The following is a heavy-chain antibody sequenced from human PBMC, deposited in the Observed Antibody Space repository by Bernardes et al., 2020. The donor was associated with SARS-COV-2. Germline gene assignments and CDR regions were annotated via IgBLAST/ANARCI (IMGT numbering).Heavy chain of an antibody. J-gene: IGHJ4*02. V-gene: IGHV4-34*01. CDR2: INHIVST. CDR1: RAFLAADS. Sequence: PQTLSPASPGFRAFLAADSASWISQPPGKWLEWIGSINHIVSTKYNRSLKSRATIPLDTSDNQFTLSLSSVTAADTAVYYLASLKEPFFEYMWVSPRTYDFDSWGQGTLVTV. D-gene: IGHD3-3*01. CDR3: ASLKEPFFEYMWVSPRTYDFDS.